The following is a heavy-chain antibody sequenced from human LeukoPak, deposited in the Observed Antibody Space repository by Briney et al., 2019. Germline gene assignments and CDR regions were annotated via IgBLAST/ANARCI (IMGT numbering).Heavy chain of an antibody. J-gene: IGHJ4*02. CDR2: ITSDGRST. Sequence: GGSLRLSCAPSGVTFSSYWMRRVRQEPGKGLVWVSRITSDGRSTSHADSVKGRFTTSRDNAKNILYLQMNSLRDEDTAVYYCAVGDSTWLESWGQGSLVTVSS. D-gene: IGHD6-13*01. V-gene: IGHV3-74*01. CDR1: GVTFSSYW. CDR3: AVGDSTWLES.